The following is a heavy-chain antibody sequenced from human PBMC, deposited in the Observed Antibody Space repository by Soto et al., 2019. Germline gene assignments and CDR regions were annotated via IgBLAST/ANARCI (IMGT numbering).Heavy chain of an antibody. D-gene: IGHD3-22*01. CDR2: IKSKTDGGTT. CDR1: GFTFSNAW. CDR3: TTDFPYYDSSGNHPNYFDY. Sequence: GESLKISCAASGFTFSNAWMNWVRQAPGKGLEWVGRIKSKTDGGTTDYAAPVKGRFTISRDDSKNTLYLQMNSLKTEDTAVYYCTTDFPYYDSSGNHPNYFDYWGQGTLVTVSS. J-gene: IGHJ4*02. V-gene: IGHV3-15*07.